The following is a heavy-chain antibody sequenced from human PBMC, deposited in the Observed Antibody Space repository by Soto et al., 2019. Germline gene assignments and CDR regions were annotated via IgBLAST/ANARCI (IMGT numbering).Heavy chain of an antibody. CDR1: GGSISSYY. CDR2: ILYSGST. CDR3: ASMIGDPVLSFDS. Sequence: QVQLQESGPGLVKPSETLSLTCTVSGGSISSYYWSWIRQPPGKGLEWIGFILYSGSTSYNPSLKSRVTISIDTSEDQFSLKLNSVTAADTAVYYCASMIGDPVLSFDSWGEGTLVAVSS. D-gene: IGHD2-21*01. V-gene: IGHV4-59*01. J-gene: IGHJ5*01.